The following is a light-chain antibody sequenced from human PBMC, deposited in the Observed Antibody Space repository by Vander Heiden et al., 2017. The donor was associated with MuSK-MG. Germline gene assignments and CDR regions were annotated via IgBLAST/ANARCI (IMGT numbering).Light chain of an antibody. Sequence: DIQMTQSPSSLSASVGDRVTVSCRASQSISIYLNWYQQRPGEAPKLLIFEASRLRSGVPSRFSGGGYGTYFTLTISSLQPEDFAPYYCQQSDSIHPNTFGGGTKVEIK. J-gene: IGKJ4*01. CDR3: QQSDSIHPNT. CDR1: QSISIY. CDR2: EAS. V-gene: IGKV1-39*01.